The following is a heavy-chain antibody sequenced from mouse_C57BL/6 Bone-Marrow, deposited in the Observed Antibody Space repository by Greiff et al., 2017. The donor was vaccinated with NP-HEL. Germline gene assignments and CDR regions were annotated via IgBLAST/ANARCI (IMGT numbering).Heavy chain of an antibody. Sequence: VQLQQSGAELVKPGASVKISCKASGYAFSSYWMNWVKQRPGKGLEWIGQIYPGAGDTNYNGKFKGKATLTADKSSSTASMQLSSHTSEDSAVYFCARGVYYFYAMDYWGQGTSVTVSS. CDR3: ARGVYYFYAMDY. CDR2: IYPGAGDT. J-gene: IGHJ4*01. D-gene: IGHD2-1*01. CDR1: GYAFSSYW. V-gene: IGHV1-80*01.